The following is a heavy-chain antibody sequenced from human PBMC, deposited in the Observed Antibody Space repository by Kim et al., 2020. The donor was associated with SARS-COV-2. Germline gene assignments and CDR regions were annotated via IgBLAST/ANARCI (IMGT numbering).Heavy chain of an antibody. V-gene: IGHV3-23*01. CDR3: AKGWLSDGPLLIDY. Sequence: GGSLRLSCAASGFIFSSYAMSWVRQAPGKGLEWVSAISGSGGSTYYADSVKGRFTLSRDNSKNTLYLQMNSLRAEDTAVYYCAKGWLSDGPLLIDYWGQGTLVTVSS. D-gene: IGHD2-15*01. CDR1: GFIFSSYA. CDR2: ISGSGGST. J-gene: IGHJ4*02.